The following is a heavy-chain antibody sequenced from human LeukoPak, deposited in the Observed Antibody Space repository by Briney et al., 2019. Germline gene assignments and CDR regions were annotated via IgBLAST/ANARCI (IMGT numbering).Heavy chain of an antibody. J-gene: IGHJ4*01. CDR1: GFIFSHYG. CDR3: ARDAQRGFDYSNSLKY. CDR2: IWSDGSNR. D-gene: IGHD4-11*01. V-gene: IGHV3-33*01. Sequence: PGGSLRLSCAASGFIFSHYGMHWVRQAPGKGLEWVAVIWSDGSNRFYAGSVKGRFTISRDNSQNTLFLQMNSLRAEDTAMCYCARDAQRGFDYSNSLKYWGHGTLVTVSS.